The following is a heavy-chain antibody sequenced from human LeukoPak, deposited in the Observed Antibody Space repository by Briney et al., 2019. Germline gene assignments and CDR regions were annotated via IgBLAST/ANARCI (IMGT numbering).Heavy chain of an antibody. CDR3: ARDTQDSSGWYVSAEYFQH. J-gene: IGHJ1*01. D-gene: IGHD6-19*01. CDR2: IIPIFGTA. Sequence: SVKVSCKASGGTFSSYAISWVRQAPGQGLEWMGRIIPIFGTANYAQKFQGRVTVTTDESTSTAYMELSSLRSEDTAVYYCARDTQDSSGWYVSAEYFQHWGQGTLVTVSS. CDR1: GGTFSSYA. V-gene: IGHV1-69*05.